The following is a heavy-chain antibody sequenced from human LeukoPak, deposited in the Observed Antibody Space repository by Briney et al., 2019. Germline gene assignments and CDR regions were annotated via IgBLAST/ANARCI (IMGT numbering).Heavy chain of an antibody. CDR3: ASGVVVPATFIDV. V-gene: IGHV4-59*01. Sequence: SETLSLTCTVSGDSIRSYYWSWIRQPPGKGLEWIGYIYYSGSSNYNPALKSRVTISIDTSKNQFSLKLSSVTAADSAVYFCASGVVVPATFIDVWGKGTTVTVSS. CDR1: GDSIRSYY. J-gene: IGHJ6*03. D-gene: IGHD2-2*01. CDR2: IYYSGSS.